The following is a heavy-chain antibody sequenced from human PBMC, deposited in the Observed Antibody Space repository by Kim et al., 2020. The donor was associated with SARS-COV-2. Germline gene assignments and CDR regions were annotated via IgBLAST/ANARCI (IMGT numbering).Heavy chain of an antibody. J-gene: IGHJ4*02. V-gene: IGHV3-23*01. D-gene: IGHD3-10*01. CDR2: ISTSDGRT. Sequence: GGSLRLSCAASGFTFSNYAMSWVRQAPGKGLEWVSGISTSDGRTYYADSVKGRFTISRDNSKNTLYLQMNSLRGEDTALYYCAKDHYGSSPDVSDYWGRGTLVTVS. CDR1: GFTFSNYA. CDR3: AKDHYGSSPDVSDY.